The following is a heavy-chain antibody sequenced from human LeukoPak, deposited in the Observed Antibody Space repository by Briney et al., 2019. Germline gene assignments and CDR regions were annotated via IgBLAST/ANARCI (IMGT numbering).Heavy chain of an antibody. D-gene: IGHD3-3*01. CDR2: ISGSGGST. CDR3: AKLRDFWSGYPSFGY. Sequence: GGSLRLSCAASGFTFSSYAMSWVRQAPGKGLEWVSAISGSGGSTYYADSVKGRFTISRDNSKNTLYLQMNSLRAEDTAVYYCAKLRDFWSGYPSFGYWGQGTLVTVSS. J-gene: IGHJ4*02. CDR1: GFTFSSYA. V-gene: IGHV3-23*01.